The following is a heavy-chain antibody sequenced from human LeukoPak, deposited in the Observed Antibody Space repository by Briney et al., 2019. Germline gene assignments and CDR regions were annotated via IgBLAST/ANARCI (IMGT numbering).Heavy chain of an antibody. Sequence: GASVKVSCKASGYTFTSYYMHWVRQAPGQGLEWMGIINPRGGSTSYAQKFQGRVTMTRDTSTSTVYMELSSLRSEDTAVYYCARDVVGNIVVVPAAPGVAFDIWGQGTMVTVSS. J-gene: IGHJ3*02. V-gene: IGHV1-46*01. CDR3: ARDVVGNIVVVPAAPGVAFDI. CDR2: INPRGGST. D-gene: IGHD2-2*01. CDR1: GYTFTSYY.